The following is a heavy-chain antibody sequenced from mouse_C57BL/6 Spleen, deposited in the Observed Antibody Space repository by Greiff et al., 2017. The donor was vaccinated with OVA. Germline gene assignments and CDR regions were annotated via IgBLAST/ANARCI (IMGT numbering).Heavy chain of an antibody. CDR1: GFTFSDYG. Sequence: DVMLVESGGNLVKPGGSLKLSCAASGFTFSDYGMHWVRQAPEQGLEWVAYISSGSSTNYYADTVKGRFTISRDNANNTLFLQLTSLRSEDTAMYYCAHLSWFAYWGQGTLVTVSA. CDR2: ISSGSSTN. V-gene: IGHV5-17*01. J-gene: IGHJ3*01. CDR3: AHLSWFAY.